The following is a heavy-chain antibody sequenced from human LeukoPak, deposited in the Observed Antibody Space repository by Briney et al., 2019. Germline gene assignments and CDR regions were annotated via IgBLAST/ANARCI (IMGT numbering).Heavy chain of an antibody. D-gene: IGHD3-16*02. CDR3: ARGVIGFSAFDI. CDR1: GFTFSSYG. J-gene: IGHJ3*02. Sequence: PGGSLRLSCAASGFTFSSYGMHWVRQAPGKGLEWVAVIWYDGSNKYYADSVKGRFTISRDNSKNTPYLQMNSLRAEDTAVYYCARGVIGFSAFDIWGQGTMVTVSS. CDR2: IWYDGSNK. V-gene: IGHV3-33*01.